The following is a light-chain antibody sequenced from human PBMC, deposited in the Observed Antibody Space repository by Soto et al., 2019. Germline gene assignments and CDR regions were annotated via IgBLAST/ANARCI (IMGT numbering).Light chain of an antibody. J-gene: IGLJ1*01. V-gene: IGLV2-8*01. CDR1: SSDVGAYDY. Sequence: QSLLTQPPSTSGSPGQSVTISCTGTSSDVGAYDYVSWYQHRPGKAPKLIIYEVYSRPSGVPDRFSGSKSGNTASLTVSGLQAEDESDYYCSSYAGSNNFVFGTGTKVTVL. CDR3: SSYAGSNNFV. CDR2: EVY.